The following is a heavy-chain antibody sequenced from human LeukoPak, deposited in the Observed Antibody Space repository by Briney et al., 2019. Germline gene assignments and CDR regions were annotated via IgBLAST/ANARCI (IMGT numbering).Heavy chain of an antibody. CDR2: INPSGGST. D-gene: IGHD2-15*01. CDR1: GYTFASYY. CDR3: ARETLDSSGGSCYQGSEAEYFQH. V-gene: IGHV1-46*01. Sequence: RASVKVSCKASGYTFASYYMHWVRQAPGQGLEWMGIINPSGGSTSYAQKFQGRVTMTRDMSTSTVYMELSSLRSEDTAVYYCARETLDSSGGSCYQGSEAEYFQHWGQGTLVTVSS. J-gene: IGHJ1*01.